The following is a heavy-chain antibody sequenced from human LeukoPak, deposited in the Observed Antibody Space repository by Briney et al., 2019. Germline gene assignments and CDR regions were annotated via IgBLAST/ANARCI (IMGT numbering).Heavy chain of an antibody. Sequence: SETLSLTCTVSGGSISSYYWSWIRQPPGKGLEWIGHIYYSGSTNYNPSLKSRVTISVDTSKNQFSLKLSSVTAADTAVYYCARDPEAYYYGSGSSYFDYWGQGTLVPVSS. CDR1: GGSISSYY. J-gene: IGHJ4*02. CDR2: IYYSGST. D-gene: IGHD3-10*01. V-gene: IGHV4-59*01. CDR3: ARDPEAYYYGSGSSYFDY.